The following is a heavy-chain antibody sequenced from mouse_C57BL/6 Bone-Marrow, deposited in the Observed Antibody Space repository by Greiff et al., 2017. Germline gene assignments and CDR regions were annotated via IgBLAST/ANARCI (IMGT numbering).Heavy chain of an antibody. CDR2: IDPSDSYT. D-gene: IGHD2-5*01. CDR1: GYTFTSYW. V-gene: IGHV1-59*01. CDR3: AREGFHSNFYAMDY. Sequence: QVQLQQPGAELVRPGTSVKLSCKASGYTFTSYWMHWVKQRPGQGLEWIGVIDPSDSYTNYNQKFKGKATLTVDTSSSTAYMQLSSLTSEDSAVYYCAREGFHSNFYAMDYWGQGTSVTVSS. J-gene: IGHJ4*01.